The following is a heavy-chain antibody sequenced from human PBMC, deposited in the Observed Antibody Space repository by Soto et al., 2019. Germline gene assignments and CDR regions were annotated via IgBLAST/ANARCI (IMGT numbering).Heavy chain of an antibody. J-gene: IGHJ4*02. Sequence: QLQLQESGPGLVKPSETLSLTCTVSGGSISSSSYYWGWIRQPPGKGLEWIGSIYYSGSTYYNPSLKSRVTISVDTSKNQFSLKLSSVTAADTAVYYCARGLGVVRDYFDYWGQGTLVTVSS. CDR3: ARGLGVVRDYFDY. V-gene: IGHV4-39*01. D-gene: IGHD3-3*01. CDR1: GGSISSSSYY. CDR2: IYYSGST.